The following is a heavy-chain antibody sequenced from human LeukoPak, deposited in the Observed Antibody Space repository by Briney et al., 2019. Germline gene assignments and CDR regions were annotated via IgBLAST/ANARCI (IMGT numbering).Heavy chain of an antibody. CDR3: ARDPFGYSSGWYGVLATRARQIVDY. CDR2: INPNSGGT. V-gene: IGHV1-2*02. Sequence: GASVKVSCKASGYTFTGYYMHWVRQAPGQGLEWMGWINPNSGGTNYAQKFQGRVTMTRDTSISTAYMELSRLRSDDTAVYYCARDPFGYSSGWYGVLATRARQIVDYCGQGTLVTVSS. CDR1: GYTFTGYY. D-gene: IGHD6-19*01. J-gene: IGHJ4*02.